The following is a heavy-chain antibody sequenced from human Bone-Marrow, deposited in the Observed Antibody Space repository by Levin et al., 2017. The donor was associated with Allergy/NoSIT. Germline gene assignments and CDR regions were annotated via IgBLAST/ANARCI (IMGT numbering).Heavy chain of an antibody. CDR3: ARGRDYYYYMDV. Sequence: GASVKVSCQASGYTFTTYGINWVRQAPGQGLEWLGWISPYNGNTNYAQMLQGRVSMTTDTSTTTAYMELRSLRSDDTAVYYCARGRDYYYYMDVWGKGTTVTVSS. CDR1: GYTFTTYG. CDR2: ISPYNGNT. V-gene: IGHV1-18*04. J-gene: IGHJ6*03.